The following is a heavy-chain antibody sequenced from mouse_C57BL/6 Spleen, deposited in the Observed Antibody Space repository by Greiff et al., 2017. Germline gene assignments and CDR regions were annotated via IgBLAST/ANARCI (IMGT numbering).Heavy chain of an antibody. J-gene: IGHJ3*01. V-gene: IGHV1-26*01. CDR3: ARRIYYDYDAWFAY. Sequence: EVQLQQSGPELVKPGASVKISCKASGYTFTDYYMNWVKQSHGKSLEWIGDINPNNGGTSYNQKFKGKATLTVDKSSSTAYMELRSLTSEDSAVYYCARRIYYDYDAWFAYWGQGTLVTVSA. CDR1: GYTFTDYY. D-gene: IGHD2-4*01. CDR2: INPNNGGT.